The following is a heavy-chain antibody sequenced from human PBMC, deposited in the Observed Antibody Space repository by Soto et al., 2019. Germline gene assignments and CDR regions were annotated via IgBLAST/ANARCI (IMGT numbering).Heavy chain of an antibody. CDR3: AKGFQIVAVPAGMDY. J-gene: IGHJ4*02. CDR2: ISYDGSHK. CDR1: GFTFSSYD. V-gene: IGHV3-30*18. D-gene: IGHD2-2*01. Sequence: GGSLRLSCAASGFTFSSYDMQWVRQAPGKGLEWLAVISYDGSHKYYADSVKGRFTISRDNSKNTLYLQMNSLRVDDSAVYYCAKGFQIVAVPAGMDYWGQGTLVTVSS.